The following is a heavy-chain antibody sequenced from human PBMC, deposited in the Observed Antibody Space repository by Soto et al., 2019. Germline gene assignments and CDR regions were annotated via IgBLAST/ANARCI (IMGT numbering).Heavy chain of an antibody. D-gene: IGHD3-10*01. J-gene: IGHJ4*02. Sequence: QVQLVQSGAEVKKPGASVKVSCKASGYTFTSYGISWVRQAPGQGLEWMGWISASNGNTNYATKHRGRGTKTTDKSTSTAYMELGSLRSDDTAVYYCSRGEVYGAFLSDYGGQGTLVTVSS. CDR2: ISASNGNT. CDR1: GYTFTSYG. CDR3: SRGEVYGAFLSDY. V-gene: IGHV1-18*04.